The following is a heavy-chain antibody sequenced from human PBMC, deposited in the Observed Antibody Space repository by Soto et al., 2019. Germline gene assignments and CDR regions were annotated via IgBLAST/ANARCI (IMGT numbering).Heavy chain of an antibody. D-gene: IGHD6-13*01. V-gene: IGHV3-66*04. CDR3: ARHLRDDSNRRWLDP. J-gene: IGHJ5*02. CDR1: GFTVSSNY. CDR2: IYSGGST. Sequence: GGLLRLSCAACGFTVSSNYMSWVRQAPGKGLEWVSVIYSGGSTYYADSVKGRFTISRDNSKNTLYLQMNSLKASDTAMYYCARHLRDDSNRRWLDPWGQGTLVTVSS.